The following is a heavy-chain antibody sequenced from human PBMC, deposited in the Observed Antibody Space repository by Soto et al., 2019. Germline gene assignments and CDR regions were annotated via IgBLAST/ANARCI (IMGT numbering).Heavy chain of an antibody. CDR1: GFTFSDYA. J-gene: IGHJ3*02. CDR3: AHDATSSNGVWDAFDM. CDR2: VGGSDDDK. Sequence: EVQLLESGGGVVQPGGSLRLSCAASGFTFSDYAMSWVRQTPGKGLQWVSGVGGSDDDKHYADSVRGRFIVSRDNSKSTLYLQLNSRSADDTAIYYCAHDATSSNGVWDAFDMWGQGTEVTVSS. V-gene: IGHV3-23*01. D-gene: IGHD2-8*01.